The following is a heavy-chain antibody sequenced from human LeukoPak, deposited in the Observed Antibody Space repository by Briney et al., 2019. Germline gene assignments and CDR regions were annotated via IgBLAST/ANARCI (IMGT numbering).Heavy chain of an antibody. CDR1: GYTFIGYY. V-gene: IGHV1-2*02. CDR3: ARRGGSYYEGGGYNWFDP. J-gene: IGHJ5*02. D-gene: IGHD1-26*01. CDR2: INPQSGGT. Sequence: ASVKVSCKASGYTFIGYYMHWGRQAPGQGLEWMGWINPQSGGTNYAQNFQGRVTMTRDTSISTAYLQWSSLKASDTAMYYCARRGGSYYEGGGYNWFDPWGQGTLVTVSS.